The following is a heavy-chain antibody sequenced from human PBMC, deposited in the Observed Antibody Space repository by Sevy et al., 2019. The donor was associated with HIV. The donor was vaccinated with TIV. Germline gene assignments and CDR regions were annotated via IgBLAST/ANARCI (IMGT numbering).Heavy chain of an antibody. J-gene: IGHJ3*02. CDR3: ARRNDFDI. V-gene: IGHV4-59*08. Sequence: SETLSLTCTVSGGSINSDHWNWIRQPPGKGLEWIGYVYYTGGTNYNPPLKNRVTISVDRTKNQFSLKLTSVTAADTVVHYCARRNDFDIWGQGTMVTVSS. CDR2: VYYTGGT. CDR1: GGSINSDH.